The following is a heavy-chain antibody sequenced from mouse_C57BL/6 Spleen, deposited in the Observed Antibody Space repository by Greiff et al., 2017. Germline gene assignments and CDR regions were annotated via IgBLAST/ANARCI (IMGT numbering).Heavy chain of an antibody. D-gene: IGHD2-4*01. CDR3: ARTQYDYDGPRYFDY. J-gene: IGHJ2*01. CDR2: INPYNGDT. CDR1: GYSFTGYF. V-gene: IGHV1-20*01. Sequence: EVKLQESGPELVKPGDSVKISCKASGYSFTGYFMNWVMQSHGKSLEWIGRINPYNGDTFYNQKFKGKATLTVDKSSSTAHMELRSLTSEDSAVYYCARTQYDYDGPRYFDYWGQGTTLTVSS.